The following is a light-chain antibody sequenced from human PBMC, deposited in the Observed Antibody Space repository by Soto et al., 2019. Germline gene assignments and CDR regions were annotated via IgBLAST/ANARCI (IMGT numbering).Light chain of an antibody. V-gene: IGKV3-20*01. CDR3: HQYGFSPNL. CDR2: GAS. Sequence: EIVLTQSPGTLSLSPGERATLSCRASRSVSSRYLAWYQQKPGQAPRLLIYGASSRATGIPDRFSGSGSGTVFTPHSTGRDPEFFAVYHCHQYGFSPNLFGRGPRRELK. J-gene: IGKJ2*01. CDR1: RSVSSRY.